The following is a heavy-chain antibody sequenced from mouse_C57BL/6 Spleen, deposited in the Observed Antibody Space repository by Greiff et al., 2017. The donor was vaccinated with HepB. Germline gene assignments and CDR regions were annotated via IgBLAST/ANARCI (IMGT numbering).Heavy chain of an antibody. CDR3: ARAYRHAMDY. J-gene: IGHJ4*01. V-gene: IGHV14-2*01. CDR2: IDPEDGET. Sequence: EVQLQQSGAELVKPGASVKLSCTASGFNIKDYYMHWVKQRTEQGLEWIGRIDPEDGETKYAPKFQAKATITADTSSNTAYLQLSSLTSEDTAVYYCARAYRHAMDYWGQGTSVTVSS. CDR1: GFNIKDYY. D-gene: IGHD2-10*01.